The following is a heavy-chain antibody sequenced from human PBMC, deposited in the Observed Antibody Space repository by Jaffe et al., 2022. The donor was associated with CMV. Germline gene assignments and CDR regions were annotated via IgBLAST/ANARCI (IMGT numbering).Heavy chain of an antibody. V-gene: IGHV1-18*04. CDR2: ISAYNGNT. J-gene: IGHJ3*02. D-gene: IGHD3-10*01. CDR3: ARETTPTMVRGAHDAFDI. CDR1: GYTFTSYG. Sequence: QVQLVQSGAEVKKPGASVKVSCKASGYTFTSYGISWVRQAPGQGLEWMGWISAYNGNTNYAQKLQGRVTMTTDTSTSTAYMELRSLRSDDTAVYYCARETTPTMVRGAHDAFDIWGQGTMVTVSS.